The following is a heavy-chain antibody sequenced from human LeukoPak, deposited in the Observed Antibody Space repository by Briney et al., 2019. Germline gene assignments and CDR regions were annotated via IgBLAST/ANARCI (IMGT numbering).Heavy chain of an antibody. V-gene: IGHV4-39*01. CDR3: ARSPRWDSSGYYYYYYYMGV. Sequence: PSETLSLTCTVSGGSISSSSYYWGWFRQPPGKGLEWIWSIYYSGSTYYNPSLKSRVTISVDASKKQFSLKLSSVTAADTAVYYCARSPRWDSSGYYYYYYYMGVWGKGRPVTVSS. J-gene: IGHJ6*03. D-gene: IGHD3-22*01. CDR1: GGSISSSSYY. CDR2: IYYSGST.